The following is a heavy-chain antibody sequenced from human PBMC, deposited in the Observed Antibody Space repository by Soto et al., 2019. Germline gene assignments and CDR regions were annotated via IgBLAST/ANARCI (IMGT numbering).Heavy chain of an antibody. J-gene: IGHJ6*02. V-gene: IGHV5-10-1*03. CDR2: IDPSDSYT. D-gene: IGHD4-17*01. Sequence: EVQLVQSGAEVKKPGESLRISCKGSGYSFTSYWINWVRQMPGKGLEWMGRIDPSDSYTNYSPSFQGHVTISADKSINTAYLQWSSLKASDTAMYYCARHKSGGSTVTTLYGMDVWGQGTTVTVSS. CDR1: GYSFTSYW. CDR3: ARHKSGGSTVTTLYGMDV.